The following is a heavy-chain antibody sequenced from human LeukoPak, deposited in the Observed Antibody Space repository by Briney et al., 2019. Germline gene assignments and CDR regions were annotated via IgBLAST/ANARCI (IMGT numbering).Heavy chain of an antibody. J-gene: IGHJ4*02. CDR3: AKGGGGPLFDY. CDR2: IWYDGSNK. V-gene: IGHV3-30*02. CDR1: GFIFSNYG. Sequence: GGSLRLSCAASGFIFSNYGMHWVRQAPGKGLEWVAFIWYDGSNKYYADSVKGRFTISRDNSKNTLYLQMNSLRAEDTAVYYCAKGGGGPLFDYWGQGTLVTVSS. D-gene: IGHD2-15*01.